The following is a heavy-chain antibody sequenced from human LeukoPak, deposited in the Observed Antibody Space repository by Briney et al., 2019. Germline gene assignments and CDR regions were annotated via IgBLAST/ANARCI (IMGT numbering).Heavy chain of an antibody. V-gene: IGHV3-74*01. Sequence: GGSLRLSCAASGFTFSSYWMNWVRQAPGKGLVWVSRIASDGSSTTYADSVKGRFSISRDNAKNTLYLQMNSLRVEDTAVYYCARGRPHGNDYWGQGIPVTVSS. J-gene: IGHJ4*02. CDR3: ARGRPHGNDY. CDR2: IASDGSST. CDR1: GFTFSSYW. D-gene: IGHD4-23*01.